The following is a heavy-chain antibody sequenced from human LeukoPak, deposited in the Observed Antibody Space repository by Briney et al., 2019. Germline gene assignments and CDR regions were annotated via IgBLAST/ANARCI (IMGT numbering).Heavy chain of an antibody. CDR1: GYTFTSYG. D-gene: IGHD2-15*01. J-gene: IGHJ4*02. V-gene: IGHV1-18*01. Sequence: ASVKVSCKASGYTFTSYGISWVRQAPGQGLEWMGWISAYNGNTNYAQKLQGRVTMTTDTSTSTAYMELRGLRSDDTAVYYCAREGGYCSGGSCYHIDYWGQGTLVTVSS. CDR3: AREGGYCSGGSCYHIDY. CDR2: ISAYNGNT.